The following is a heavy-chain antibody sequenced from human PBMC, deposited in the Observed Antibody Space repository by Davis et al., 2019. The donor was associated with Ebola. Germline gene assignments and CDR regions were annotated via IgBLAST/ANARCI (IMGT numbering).Heavy chain of an antibody. D-gene: IGHD2-21*01. CDR2: IESRTDGGTT. V-gene: IGHV3-15*04. CDR1: GFTFSNAW. CDR3: ARGSGHIVVVIALDV. J-gene: IGHJ6*04. Sequence: GESLKISCAASGFTFSNAWMNWVRQAPGKGLEWVGRIESRTDGGTTDYAAPVRGRFTISRDDSKNTLYLQLNSLKTEDTAVYYCARGSGHIVVVIALDVWGKGTTVTVSS.